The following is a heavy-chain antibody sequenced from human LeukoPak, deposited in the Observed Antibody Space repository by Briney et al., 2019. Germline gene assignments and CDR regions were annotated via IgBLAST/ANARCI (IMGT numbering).Heavy chain of an antibody. D-gene: IGHD4-11*01. CDR1: GYTFTTYA. CDR3: ARGDYSNYPDWFDP. J-gene: IGHJ5*02. V-gene: IGHV1-3*01. Sequence: ASVKVSCKTSGYTFTTYAIHWVRQAPGQRLEWMGLINADDGNTRYSQRFQGRVTITRDTSANTAYMELSSLRSEDTAVYYCARGDYSNYPDWFDPWGQGTLVTVSS. CDR2: INADDGNT.